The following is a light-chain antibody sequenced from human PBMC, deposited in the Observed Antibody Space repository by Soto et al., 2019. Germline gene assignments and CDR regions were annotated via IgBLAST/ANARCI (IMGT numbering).Light chain of an antibody. Sequence: EIVLTQSPGTLSLSPGERATLSCRASQSVSSSYLAWYQQKPGQAPRLLIYGASSRATGLPDRFSGSGSGTDFTLTISRLEPEDFAVYYCQQYGSSPRTFGGGTKLEIK. J-gene: IGKJ2*01. V-gene: IGKV3-20*01. CDR2: GAS. CDR3: QQYGSSPRT. CDR1: QSVSSSY.